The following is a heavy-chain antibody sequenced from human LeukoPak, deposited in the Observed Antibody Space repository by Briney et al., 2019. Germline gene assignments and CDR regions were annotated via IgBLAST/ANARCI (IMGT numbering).Heavy chain of an antibody. CDR1: GFTFSSYE. D-gene: IGHD2-2*01. CDR3: ATVGGYCSSSSCHAYFDS. V-gene: IGHV3-23*01. J-gene: IGHJ4*02. CDR2: ITDSGGST. Sequence: GGSLRLSCAASGFTFSSYEMNWVRQAPGKGLEWVSTITDSGGSTYYADSVKGRFTISRDNSKNTLSLQMNSLRAEDTAVYYCATVGGYCSSSSCHAYFDSWGQGALVTVSS.